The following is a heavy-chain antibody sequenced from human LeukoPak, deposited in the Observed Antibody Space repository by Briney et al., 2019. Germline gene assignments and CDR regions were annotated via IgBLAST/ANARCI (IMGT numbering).Heavy chain of an antibody. Sequence: HPGGSLRLSCAASGFTFDNNAMHWVRQTPGKGLEWVSGISWNSGSIGYAGSVQGRFTIYRDNAKNSLYLQMNSLRDEDTALYYCAKDMMFHNYGASDIWGQGTMVTVSS. V-gene: IGHV3-9*01. CDR1: GFTFDNNA. J-gene: IGHJ3*02. CDR3: AKDMMFHNYGASDI. CDR2: ISWNSGSI. D-gene: IGHD5-18*01.